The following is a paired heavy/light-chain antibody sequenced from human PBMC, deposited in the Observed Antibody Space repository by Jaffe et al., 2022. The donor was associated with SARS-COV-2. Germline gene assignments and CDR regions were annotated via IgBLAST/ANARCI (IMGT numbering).Light chain of an antibody. CDR2: AAS. V-gene: IGKV1-6*01. Sequence: AIQMTQSPSFLSASVGDRVTITCRASQDIRHDLGWYQQKPGKAPKLLIYAASSLQSGVPSRFSGTKSGTEFTLTISNLQPEDFATYYCLQDYHYPGGTFGQGTKVEIK. CDR3: LQDYHYPGGT. J-gene: IGKJ1*01. CDR1: QDIRHD.
Heavy chain of an antibody. D-gene: IGHD1-1*01. CDR2: INSYGDNT. CDR3: VKEERRGWQKLF. CDR1: GFTFSTNA. V-gene: IGHV3-23*01. J-gene: IGHJ4*02. Sequence: EVQLLEFGGGLAQPGGSLRLSCAASGFTFSTNAMTWVRQAPGKGLEWVSSINSYGDNTYYGESVQGRFTISRDNSNSTLYLEMNSLRVEDTALYYCVKEERRGWQKLFWGQGTPVTVSS.